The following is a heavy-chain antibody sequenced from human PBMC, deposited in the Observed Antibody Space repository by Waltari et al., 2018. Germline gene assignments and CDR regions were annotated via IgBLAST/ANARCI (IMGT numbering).Heavy chain of an antibody. D-gene: IGHD2-15*01. CDR1: GGSISSSSYY. CDR2: IYYSGST. Sequence: QLQLQESGPGLVKPSETLSLTCTVYGGSISSSSYYWGWIRQPPGKGLEWIGRIYYSGSTYYNPSLKSRVTISVDTSKNQFSLKLSSVTAADTAVYYCARESGDIVVVVAATYWYFDLWGRGTLVTVSS. J-gene: IGHJ2*01. V-gene: IGHV4-39*07. CDR3: ARESGDIVVVVAATYWYFDL.